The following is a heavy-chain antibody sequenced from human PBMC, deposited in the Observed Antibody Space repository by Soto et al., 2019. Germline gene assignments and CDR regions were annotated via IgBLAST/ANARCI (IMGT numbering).Heavy chain of an antibody. Sequence: PGGSLRLSCAASGFTFSSYGMHWVRQAPGKGLEWVSVIWYDGSNKYYADSVKGRFTISRDNSKNTLYLQMNSLRAEDTAVYYCAKKVIDGFSPHFDYWGQGTLVTVSS. CDR3: AKKVIDGFSPHFDY. CDR1: GFTFSSYG. J-gene: IGHJ4*02. V-gene: IGHV3-33*06. D-gene: IGHD3-10*01. CDR2: IWYDGSNK.